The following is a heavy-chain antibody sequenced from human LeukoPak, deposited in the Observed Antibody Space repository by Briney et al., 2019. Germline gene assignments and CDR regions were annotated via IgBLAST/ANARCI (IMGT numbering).Heavy chain of an antibody. CDR2: IYYSGST. CDR1: GGSISSSSYY. CDR3: ARGTRGYSYGFDY. Sequence: SETLSLTCTVSGGSISSSSYYWGWIRQPPGKGLEWIGSIYYSGSTNYNPSLKSRVTISVDTSKNQFSLKLSSVTAADTAVYYCARGTRGYSYGFDYWGQGTLVTVSS. D-gene: IGHD5-18*01. J-gene: IGHJ4*02. V-gene: IGHV4-39*07.